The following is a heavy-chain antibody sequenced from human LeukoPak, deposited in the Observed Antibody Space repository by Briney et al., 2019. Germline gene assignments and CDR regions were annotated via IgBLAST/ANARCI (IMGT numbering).Heavy chain of an antibody. Sequence: PGGSLRLSCAASGFTFSSSPMSWVRQAPGKGLEWVSGITSSGGDTAYADSVKGRFTISRDNSKNTVYLQMNSLRVDDTAVYYCSKKSSGLYPFDYWGLGTLVTVSS. D-gene: IGHD3-16*02. CDR3: SKKSSGLYPFDY. CDR2: ITSSGGDT. CDR1: GFTFSSSP. J-gene: IGHJ4*02. V-gene: IGHV3-23*01.